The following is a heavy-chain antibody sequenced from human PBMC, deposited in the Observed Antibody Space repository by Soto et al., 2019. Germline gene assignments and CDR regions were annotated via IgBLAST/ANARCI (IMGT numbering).Heavy chain of an antibody. V-gene: IGHV3-30*18. CDR2: ISSDGSEK. CDR1: GFTFSTYG. J-gene: IGHJ4*02. Sequence: QVQLVESGGGVVQPGRSLRLSCAASGFTFSTYGVHWVRQAPGKGLEWVAVISSDGSEKYYAGSVKGRVSISRDNSKSTLYLQMDNLRAEDTAVYYCAKGAVTTSLYYFDYWGQGTLVTVSS. CDR3: AKGAVTTSLYYFDY. D-gene: IGHD4-17*01.